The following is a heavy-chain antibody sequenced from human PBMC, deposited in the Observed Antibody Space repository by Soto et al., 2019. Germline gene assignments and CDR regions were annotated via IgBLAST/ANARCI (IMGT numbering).Heavy chain of an antibody. CDR2: ISGSGGST. CDR1: GFTFSSYA. V-gene: IGHV3-23*01. CDR3: AKVSKDIVVVVAATRPDYYYGMDV. Sequence: GGSLRLSCAASGFTFSSYAMSWVRQAPGKGLEWVSAISGSGGSTYYADSVKGRFTISRDNPKNTLYLQMNSLRAEDTAVYYCAKVSKDIVVVVAATRPDYYYGMDVWGQGTTVTVSS. D-gene: IGHD2-15*01. J-gene: IGHJ6*02.